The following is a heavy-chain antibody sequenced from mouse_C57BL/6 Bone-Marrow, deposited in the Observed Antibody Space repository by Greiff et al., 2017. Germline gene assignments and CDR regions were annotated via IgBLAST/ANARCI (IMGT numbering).Heavy chain of an antibody. V-gene: IGHV1-59*01. D-gene: IGHD1-1*01. CDR2: IDPSDSYT. CDR1: GYTFTRYG. J-gene: IGHJ2*01. CDR3: ARGGNYYGRGGNY. Sequence: QVQLQQPGAELVRPGTSVKLSCKASGYTFTRYGLHWVKQRPGQGLEWIGVIDPSDSYTNYNQKFKGKATLTVDTSSSPAYMQLSSMTSEDSAVYYCARGGNYYGRGGNYWGQGTTLTVSS.